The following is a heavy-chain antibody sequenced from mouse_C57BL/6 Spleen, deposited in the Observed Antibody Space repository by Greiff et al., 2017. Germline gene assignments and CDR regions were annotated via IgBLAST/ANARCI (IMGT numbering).Heavy chain of an antibody. D-gene: IGHD1-1*01. V-gene: IGHV1-15*01. CDR1: GYTFTDYE. CDR3: TRGGTVVAEDYFDY. CDR2: IDPETGGT. Sequence: VQLQESGAELVRPGASVTLSCKASGYTFTDYEMHWVKQTPVHGLEWIGAIDPETGGTAYNQKFKGKAILTADKSSSTAYMELRSLTSEDSAVYYCTRGGTVVAEDYFDYWGQGTTLTVSS. J-gene: IGHJ2*01.